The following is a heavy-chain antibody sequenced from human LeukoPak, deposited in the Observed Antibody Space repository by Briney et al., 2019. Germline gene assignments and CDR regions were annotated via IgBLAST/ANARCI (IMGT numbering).Heavy chain of an antibody. CDR2: IYSGGST. V-gene: IGHV3-53*01. CDR1: GFTVSSNY. Sequence: PGGSLRLFCAASGFTVSSNYMSWVRQAPGEGLEWVSLIYSGGSTYYADSVRGRFTISRDNSKNTLLLQVNSLRAEDTAVYYCARALGTMIRGVTPYFDCWGQGTLVTVSS. CDR3: ARALGTMIRGVTPYFDC. D-gene: IGHD3-10*01. J-gene: IGHJ4*02.